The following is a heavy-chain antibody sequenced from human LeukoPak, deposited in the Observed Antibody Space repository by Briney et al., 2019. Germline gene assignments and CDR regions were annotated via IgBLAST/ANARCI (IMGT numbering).Heavy chain of an antibody. CDR3: ARAGPRRDGYNGDY. J-gene: IGHJ4*02. CDR2: LHYTGSNA. V-gene: IGHV4-59*01. D-gene: IGHD5-24*01. Sequence: SETLSLTCTVSGGSISSYYWSWIRQPPGKGLEWIWLLHYTGSNAKYNPSLKSRVTISVDTSKNQFSLRLSSVTAADTAVYYCARAGPRRDGYNGDYWGQGTLVTVSS. CDR1: GGSISSYY.